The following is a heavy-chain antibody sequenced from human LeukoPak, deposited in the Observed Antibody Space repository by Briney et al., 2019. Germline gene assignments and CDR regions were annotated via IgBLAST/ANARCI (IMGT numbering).Heavy chain of an antibody. D-gene: IGHD1-1*01. CDR2: ISAYNGNT. V-gene: IGHV1-18*04. J-gene: IGHJ6*04. CDR3: ARVNWNDYGYYYGMDV. Sequence: ASVKVSCKASGYTFTSYGISWVRQAPGQGLEWMGWISAYNGNTNYAQKLQGRVTMTTDTSTSTAYMELRSLRSVDTAVYYCARVNWNDYGYYYGMDVWGKGTTVTVSS. CDR1: GYTFTSYG.